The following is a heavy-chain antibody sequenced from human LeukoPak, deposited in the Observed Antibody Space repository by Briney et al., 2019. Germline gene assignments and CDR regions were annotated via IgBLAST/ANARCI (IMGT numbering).Heavy chain of an antibody. Sequence: GGSLRLSCAASGFTFSSYSMNWVRQAPGKGLEWVSSISSSSSYIYYADSVKGRFTISRDNAKNSLYLQMNSLRAEDTAVYYCARAAFLMITFGGVNYYYYYMDVWGKGTTVTVSS. V-gene: IGHV3-21*01. CDR3: ARAAFLMITFGGVNYYYYYMDV. CDR1: GFTFSSYS. D-gene: IGHD3-16*01. CDR2: ISSSSSYI. J-gene: IGHJ6*03.